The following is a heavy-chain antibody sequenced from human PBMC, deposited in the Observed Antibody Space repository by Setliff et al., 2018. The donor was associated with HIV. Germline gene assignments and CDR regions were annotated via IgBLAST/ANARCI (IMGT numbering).Heavy chain of an antibody. V-gene: IGHV3-23*01. D-gene: IGHD3-22*01. CDR1: GFSFSSYA. CDR2: ISGSGSST. CDR3: AKASRGEYYDNSGFFVTYFDN. J-gene: IGHJ4*02. Sequence: GESLKISCTASGFSFSSYAMSWVRQAPGKGLEWVSGISGSGSSTYYADSVKGRSTISRDNSGDTLYLHMNNLRAEDTAVYYCAKASRGEYYDNSGFFVTYFDNGGQGKSVTVSS.